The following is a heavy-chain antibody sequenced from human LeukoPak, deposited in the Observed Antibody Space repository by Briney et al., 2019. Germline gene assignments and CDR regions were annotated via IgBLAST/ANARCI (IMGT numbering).Heavy chain of an antibody. CDR1: GGTFSSYA. CDR3: ARGLVVVAAASLWFDP. Sequence: GASVKVSCKASGGTFSSYAISWVRQAPGQGLEWMGGIIPIFGTANYAQKFQGRVTITADESTSTAYMELSSLRSEDTAVYYCARGLVVVAAASLWFDPWCQGTLVTVSS. V-gene: IGHV1-69*13. CDR2: IIPIFGTA. J-gene: IGHJ5*02. D-gene: IGHD2-15*01.